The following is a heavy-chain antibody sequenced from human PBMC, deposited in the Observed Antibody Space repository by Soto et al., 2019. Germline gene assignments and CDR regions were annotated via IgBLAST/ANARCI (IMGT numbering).Heavy chain of an antibody. Sequence: ASVKVSCKASGYTFTGYYMHWVRQAPGQGLEWMGGINPISGATNYAQKFQGRVTITADESTSTAYMELSSLRSEDTAVYYCATRNGFGVVIIHRGAFDIWGQGTMVTVSS. CDR2: INPISGAT. V-gene: IGHV1-2*02. J-gene: IGHJ3*02. D-gene: IGHD3-3*01. CDR3: ATRNGFGVVIIHRGAFDI. CDR1: GYTFTGYY.